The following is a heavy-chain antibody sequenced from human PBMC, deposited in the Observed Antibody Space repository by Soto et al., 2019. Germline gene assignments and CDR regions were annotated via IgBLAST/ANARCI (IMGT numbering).Heavy chain of an antibody. Sequence: GESLKISCKGSGYSFTSYCIGCVRQMPGKCLERMGITYPGDSDTRYSPSFQGQVTISADKSISTAYLQWSSLKASDTAMDYDSRPASHGGLYGLDALDIWGQGTMVTVSS. D-gene: IGHD6-19*01. CDR2: TYPGDSDT. J-gene: IGHJ3*02. V-gene: IGHV5-51*01. CDR1: GYSFTSYC. CDR3: SRPASHGGLYGLDALDI.